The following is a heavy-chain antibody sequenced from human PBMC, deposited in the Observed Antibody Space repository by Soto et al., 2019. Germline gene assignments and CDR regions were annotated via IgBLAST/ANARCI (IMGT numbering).Heavy chain of an antibody. CDR1: GASISTYY. CDR2: IYYSGTT. CDR3: ARAWIAPRMFDS. V-gene: IGHV4-59*12. J-gene: IGHJ4*02. D-gene: IGHD2-2*03. Sequence: SETLSLTCTVSGASISTYYCSWIRQPPGKGLEWIGYIYYSGTTNYNPSLKSRVTMSVDTSKNQFSLKLSSVTAADTAVYYCARAWIAPRMFDSWGQGTLVTVS.